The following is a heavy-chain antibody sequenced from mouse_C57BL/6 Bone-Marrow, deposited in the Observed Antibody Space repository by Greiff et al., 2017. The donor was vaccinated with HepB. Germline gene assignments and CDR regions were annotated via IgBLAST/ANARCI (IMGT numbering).Heavy chain of an antibody. Sequence: QVQLQQPGAELVKPGASVKLSCKASGYTFTSYWMHWVKQRPGQGLEWIGMIHPNSGSNNYNEKFKSKATLTVDKSSSTAYMQLSSLTSEDSAVYYCASYYGSSYQAWFAYWGQGTLVTVSA. J-gene: IGHJ3*01. CDR1: GYTFTSYW. CDR2: IHPNSGSN. V-gene: IGHV1-64*01. CDR3: ASYYGSSYQAWFAY. D-gene: IGHD1-1*01.